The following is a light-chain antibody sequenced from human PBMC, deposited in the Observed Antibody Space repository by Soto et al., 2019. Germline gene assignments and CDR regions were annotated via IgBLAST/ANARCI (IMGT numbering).Light chain of an antibody. CDR1: SSDVGSYNL. CDR2: EVN. CDR3: CSYAGSSSFEGV. J-gene: IGLJ3*02. V-gene: IGLV2-23*02. Sequence: QSALTQPASVSGSPGQSITISCTGTSSDVGSYNLVSWYQQHPGKAPKLMIYEVNNRPSGVPDRFSGSKSGNAASLTISGLQAEDEADYYCCSYAGSSSFEGVFGGGTKLTVL.